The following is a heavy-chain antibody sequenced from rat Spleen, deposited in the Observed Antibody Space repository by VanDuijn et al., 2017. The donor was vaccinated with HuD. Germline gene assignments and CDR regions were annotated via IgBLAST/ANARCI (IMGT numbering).Heavy chain of an antibody. J-gene: IGHJ2*01. Sequence: EVQLQESGPGPVKVSESLSLTCSVTGHSITSSYRWNWIRKFPGNKLEWMGYINSAGTTNYNPSLKSRISITRDTSKNQFFLQVNSVTTEDTSTYYCARSDGVHYYLPFDSWGQGVMVTVSS. V-gene: IGHV3-3*01. CDR1: GHSITSSYR. CDR3: ARSDGVHYYLPFDS. D-gene: IGHD1-12*02. CDR2: INSAGTT.